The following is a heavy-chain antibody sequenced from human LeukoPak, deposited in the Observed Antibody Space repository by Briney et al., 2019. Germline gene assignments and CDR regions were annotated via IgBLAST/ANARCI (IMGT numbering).Heavy chain of an antibody. CDR1: GFTFSSYG. Sequence: GGSLRLSCAASGFTFSSYGMHWVRQAPGKGLEWVAVISYDGSNKYYADSVKGRFTISRDNSKNTLYLQMNSLRAEDTAVYYCAKEPYDFWSGYYFDYWGQGTQVTVSS. D-gene: IGHD3-3*01. CDR2: ISYDGSNK. J-gene: IGHJ4*02. V-gene: IGHV3-30*18. CDR3: AKEPYDFWSGYYFDY.